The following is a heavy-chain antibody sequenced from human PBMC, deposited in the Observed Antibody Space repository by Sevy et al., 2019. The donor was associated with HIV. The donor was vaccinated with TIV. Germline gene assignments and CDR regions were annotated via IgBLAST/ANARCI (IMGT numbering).Heavy chain of an antibody. V-gene: IGHV3-7*01. Sequence: GGSLRLSCAASGFTFSSYWMSWVRQAPGKGLEWVANIKQDGSEKYYVDSVKGRFTISRDNSKNTLYLQMNSLRAEDTAVYYCAREDDFWSYFDYWGQGTLVTVSS. CDR2: IKQDGSEK. CDR1: GFTFSSYW. D-gene: IGHD3-3*01. CDR3: AREDDFWSYFDY. J-gene: IGHJ4*02.